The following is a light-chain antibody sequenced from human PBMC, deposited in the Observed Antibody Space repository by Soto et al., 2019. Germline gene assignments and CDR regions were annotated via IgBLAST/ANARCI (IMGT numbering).Light chain of an antibody. V-gene: IGKV3-15*01. CDR1: QSVSSN. J-gene: IGKJ4*01. CDR3: QQYNNWPLT. CDR2: GAS. Sequence: EIVMTQSPATLSVSPGERATLSCRASQSVSSNLAWYQQKPGQAPRLLIYGASTRATGIPAMFSGSGSVTAFTSTISRLQSEDVAVYYCQQYNNWPLTFGGGTKVEIK.